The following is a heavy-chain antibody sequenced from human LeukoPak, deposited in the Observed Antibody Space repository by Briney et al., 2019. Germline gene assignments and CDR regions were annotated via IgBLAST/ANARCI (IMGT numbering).Heavy chain of an antibody. CDR1: GFAFNTYA. CDR2: ISFDSNTR. V-gene: IGHV3-30-3*01. CDR3: AKDREYNWNYGPFDY. Sequence: GGSLRLSCVASGFAFNTYAVHWVRQAPGKGLEWVAVISFDSNTRHYTDSVRGRFTISRDNSKNTLYLQMNSLRAEDTAVYYCAKDREYNWNYGPFDYWGQGTLVTVSS. J-gene: IGHJ4*02. D-gene: IGHD1-7*01.